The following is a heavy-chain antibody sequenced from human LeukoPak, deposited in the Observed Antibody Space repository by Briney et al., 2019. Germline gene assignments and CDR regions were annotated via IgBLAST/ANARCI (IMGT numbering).Heavy chain of an antibody. V-gene: IGHV4-59*08. Sequence: SETLSLTCTVSGGSISSYYWSWIRQPPGKGLEWIGYIYYSGSTNYNPSLKSRVTISVDTSKNQFSLKLSSVTAADTAVYYCARLGYDSSGYPQTKDYWGQGTLVTVSS. CDR1: GGSISSYY. J-gene: IGHJ4*02. CDR3: ARLGYDSSGYPQTKDY. CDR2: IYYSGST. D-gene: IGHD3-22*01.